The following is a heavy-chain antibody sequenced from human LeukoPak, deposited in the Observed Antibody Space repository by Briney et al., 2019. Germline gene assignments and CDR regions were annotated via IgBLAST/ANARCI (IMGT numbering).Heavy chain of an antibody. Sequence: PSGTLSLTCTVSGGSVSSGSYYWSWIRQPPGKGLEWFGYIYYTCSTYYNPSLKSAVTMSVDTSVNQFSLRLSSVTAADTAVYYCARQFSGAATLDWGQGTLVTVSS. V-gene: IGHV4-61*01. CDR2: IYYTCST. D-gene: IGHD3-3*02. CDR1: GGSVSSGSYY. J-gene: IGHJ4*02. CDR3: ARQFSGAATLD.